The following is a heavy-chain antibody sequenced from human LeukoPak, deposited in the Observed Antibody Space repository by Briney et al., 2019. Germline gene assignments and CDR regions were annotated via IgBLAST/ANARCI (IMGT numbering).Heavy chain of an antibody. CDR3: AKGGDYGDYDWFDP. CDR1: GGTFSSYA. Sequence: SVTVSCKASGGTFSSYAISWVRQASGQGLEWMGRIIPILGIANYAQKFQGRVTITADKSTSTAYMELSSLRSEDTAVYYCAKGGDYGDYDWFDPWGQGTLVIVSS. CDR2: IIPILGIA. V-gene: IGHV1-69*04. D-gene: IGHD4-17*01. J-gene: IGHJ5*02.